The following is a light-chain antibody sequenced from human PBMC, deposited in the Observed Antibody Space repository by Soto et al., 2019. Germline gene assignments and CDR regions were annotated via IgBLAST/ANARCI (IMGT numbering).Light chain of an antibody. CDR1: SGDVGIFNY. J-gene: IGLJ1*01. CDR2: EVN. V-gene: IGLV2-14*01. CDR3: SSYTSSTNYV. Sequence: QSVLTQPASVSGSPGQSITISCTGTSGDVGIFNYVSWYQQHPDQAPKLLIFEVNKRPSGVPDRFSGSKSGNTASLTISGLQAEDEADYYCSSYTSSTNYVFGTGTKLTVL.